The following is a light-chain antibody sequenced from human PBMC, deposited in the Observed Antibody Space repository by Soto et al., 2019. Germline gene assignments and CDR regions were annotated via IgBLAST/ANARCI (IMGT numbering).Light chain of an antibody. Sequence: DIQLTQSPSSVSASIGDRVTISCRASQSIYKWLVWYQQKPGKAPKLLIYAASSLQSGVTSRFSGSGYGTEFTLTISSLQPEDSATYYCQQADSFPLTCGGGTEVAI. V-gene: IGKV1-12*01. CDR2: AAS. J-gene: IGKJ4*01. CDR1: QSIYKW. CDR3: QQADSFPLT.